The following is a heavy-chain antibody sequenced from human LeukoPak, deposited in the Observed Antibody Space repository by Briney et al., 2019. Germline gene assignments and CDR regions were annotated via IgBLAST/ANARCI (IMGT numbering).Heavy chain of an antibody. CDR1: GGSISNKY. Sequence: SETLSLTCTVSGGSISNKYWSWIRQPPGKGLEWIGYIYYSGSTNYNPSLKSRVTISVDTSKNQFSLKLSSVTAADTAVYYCARVSGYSYGQRYYYYMDVWGKGTTVTVSS. D-gene: IGHD5-18*01. CDR3: ARVSGYSYGQRYYYYMDV. V-gene: IGHV4-59*01. J-gene: IGHJ6*03. CDR2: IYYSGST.